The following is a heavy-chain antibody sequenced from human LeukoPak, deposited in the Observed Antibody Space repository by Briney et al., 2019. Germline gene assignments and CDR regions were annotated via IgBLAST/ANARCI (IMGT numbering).Heavy chain of an antibody. CDR2: INHSGST. V-gene: IGHV4-34*01. CDR1: GGSFSGYY. D-gene: IGHD5-18*01. J-gene: IGHJ4*02. CDR3: ARGPRRYSYVDY. Sequence: SETLSLTCAVYGGSFSGYYWSWIRQPPGKELEWIGEINHSGSTNYNPSLKSRVTISVDTSKNQFSLKLSSVTAADTAVYYCARGPRRYSYVDYWGQGTLVTVSS.